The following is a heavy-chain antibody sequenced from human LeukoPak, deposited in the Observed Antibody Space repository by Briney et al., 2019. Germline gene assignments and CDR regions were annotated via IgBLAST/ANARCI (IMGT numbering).Heavy chain of an antibody. CDR1: GGTFSSYA. J-gene: IGHJ6*03. CDR3: ARDFTAPYYYYYMDV. Sequence: GASVKVSCKASGGTFSSYAISWVRQAPGQGLEWMGRIIPILGIANYAQKFQGRVTITADKSTSTAYMELSSLRSEDTAVYYCARDFTAPYYYYYMDVWGKGTTVTVSS. V-gene: IGHV1-69*04. CDR2: IIPILGIA.